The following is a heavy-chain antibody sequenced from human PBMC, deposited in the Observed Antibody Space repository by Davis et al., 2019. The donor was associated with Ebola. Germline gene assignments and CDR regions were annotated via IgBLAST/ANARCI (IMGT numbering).Heavy chain of an antibody. D-gene: IGHD2-2*02. CDR3: AKGRTIPLALDF. Sequence: GESLKISCAGSGFYFATYDMHWVRQASGKGLEWVATIDTAGDSYYAGAVKGRFTISRDNAKNSLYLQMNSLRGEDTAFYYCAKGRTIPLALDFWGRGTLVTVSS. CDR1: GFYFATYD. V-gene: IGHV3-13*01. J-gene: IGHJ4*02. CDR2: IDTAGDS.